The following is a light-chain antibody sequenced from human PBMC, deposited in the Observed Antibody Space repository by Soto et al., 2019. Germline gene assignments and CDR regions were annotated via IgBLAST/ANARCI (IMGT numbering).Light chain of an antibody. CDR1: QSVSNTY. Sequence: EIVLVQSPGTLSLSPGERATLSCRARQSVSNTYLAWYQQKPGQAPRLLIYVASSRATGVPDRFSGSGTGTDISLTITRLGPEDFAVYYCQQYGVSPLMFTFGQGTKVGVK. CDR3: QQYGVSPLMFT. V-gene: IGKV3-20*01. J-gene: IGKJ2*01. CDR2: VAS.